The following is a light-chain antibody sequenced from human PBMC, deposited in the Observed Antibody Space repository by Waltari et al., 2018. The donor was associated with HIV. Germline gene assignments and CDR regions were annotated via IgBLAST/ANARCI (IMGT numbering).Light chain of an antibody. Sequence: SYDLTQPPFVSVSPGQTASISCPGDRLGERYVFWYEQKSGCSPVLVIYEDTKRPPGIPERFSGSHSGDTATLTISGAQAMDETNYYCQSRDSNFYVFGTGTKVTVL. V-gene: IGLV3-1*01. CDR1: RLGERY. J-gene: IGLJ1*01. CDR3: QSRDSNFYV. CDR2: EDT.